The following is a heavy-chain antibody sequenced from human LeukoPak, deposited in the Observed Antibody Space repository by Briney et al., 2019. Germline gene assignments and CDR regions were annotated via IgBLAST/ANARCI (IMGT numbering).Heavy chain of an antibody. CDR1: GFTFSGYW. CDR3: ATLSAYSSGCY. CDR2: IKSDGTSA. V-gene: IGHV3-74*01. J-gene: IGHJ4*02. Sequence: PGGSLRLSCAASGFTFSGYWMHWVRQAPGKGLVWVSRIKSDGTSANYADSVKGRFSFSRDNAKNTFYLQMNSLRAEDTAVYYCATLSAYSSGCYWGQGTLVTVSA. D-gene: IGHD6-19*01.